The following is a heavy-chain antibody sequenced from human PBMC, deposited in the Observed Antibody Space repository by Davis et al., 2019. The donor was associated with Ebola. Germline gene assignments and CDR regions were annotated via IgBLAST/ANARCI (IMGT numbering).Heavy chain of an antibody. J-gene: IGHJ4*02. CDR1: GGSFSGYY. D-gene: IGHD4-11*01. CDR3: ARGPTVNGLDY. V-gene: IGHV4-59*12. CDR2: IYYSGST. Sequence: SETLSLTCAVYGGSFSGYYWSWIRQPPGKGLEWIGYIYYSGSTNYNPSLKSRVTISVDTSKNQFSLKLSSVTAADTAVYYCARGPTVNGLDYWGQGTLVTVSS.